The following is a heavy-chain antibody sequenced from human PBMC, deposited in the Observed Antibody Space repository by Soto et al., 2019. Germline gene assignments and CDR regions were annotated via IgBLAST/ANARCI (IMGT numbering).Heavy chain of an antibody. CDR3: ARTPTIFGVAPRWFDP. J-gene: IGHJ5*02. V-gene: IGHV4-59*01. Sequence: SETLSLTCTVSGGSISSYYWSWIRQPPGKGLEWIGYIYYSGSTNYNPSLKSRVTISVDTSKNQFSLKLSSVTAADTAVYYCARTPTIFGVAPRWFDPWGQGTLVTVSS. CDR2: IYYSGST. CDR1: GGSISSYY. D-gene: IGHD3-3*01.